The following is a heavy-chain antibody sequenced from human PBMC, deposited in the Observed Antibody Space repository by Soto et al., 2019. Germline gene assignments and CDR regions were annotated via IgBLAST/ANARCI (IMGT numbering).Heavy chain of an antibody. Sequence: QVQLVQSGAEVKKPGSSVKVSCKASGGTFSSYPINWVRQAPGQGLEWMGRIIPILDITDYAQRFQGRVTITADKSTSTAYMELSSLSSDDTAVYYCARPTSTGTTSGYYFDYWGQGTLVTVSS. D-gene: IGHD1-7*01. V-gene: IGHV1-69*02. CDR3: ARPTSTGTTSGYYFDY. J-gene: IGHJ4*02. CDR1: GGTFSSYP. CDR2: IIPILDIT.